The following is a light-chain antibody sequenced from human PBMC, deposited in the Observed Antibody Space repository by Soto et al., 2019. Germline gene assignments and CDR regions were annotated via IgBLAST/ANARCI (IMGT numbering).Light chain of an antibody. CDR1: QSMSNY. V-gene: IGKV1-39*01. CDR2: AAS. J-gene: IGKJ5*01. CDR3: QQSYSTPYT. Sequence: DIQMTQSPSSLSASVGDRVTITCRASQSMSNYLNWYQTTPGKAPKVLIYAASTLQSGVPSRFSGRGSGTDFTLTISSLQPEDFATYHCQQSYSTPYTFGQGTRLEIK.